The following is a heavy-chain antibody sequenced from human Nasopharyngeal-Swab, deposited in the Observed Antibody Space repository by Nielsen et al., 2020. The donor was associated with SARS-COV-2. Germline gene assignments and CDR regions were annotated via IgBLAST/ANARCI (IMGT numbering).Heavy chain of an antibody. J-gene: IGHJ3*02. CDR2: IYYRGST. D-gene: IGHD6-19*01. CDR3: ARDQRSGWFDAFDI. V-gene: IGHV4-59*01. Sequence: WIRQPPGKGLEWIGYIYYRGSTNYNPSLKSRVTISVDTSKNQFSLKLSSVTAADTAVYYCARDQRSGWFDAFDIWGQGTMVTVSS.